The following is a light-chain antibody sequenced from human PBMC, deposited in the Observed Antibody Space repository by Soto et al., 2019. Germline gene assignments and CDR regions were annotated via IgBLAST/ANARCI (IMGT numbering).Light chain of an antibody. CDR3: QKYTNVPA. CDR2: AAS. J-gene: IGKJ4*01. Sequence: DIQMTQSPSSLSASVGDRVTITCRASQGISNYLAWYQQIPGKAPKLLISAASTLQSGVPSRFSGSGSGTDFTLTISSLQHEVVATYYCQKYTNVPAFGGGTKVEIK. V-gene: IGKV1-27*01. CDR1: QGISNY.